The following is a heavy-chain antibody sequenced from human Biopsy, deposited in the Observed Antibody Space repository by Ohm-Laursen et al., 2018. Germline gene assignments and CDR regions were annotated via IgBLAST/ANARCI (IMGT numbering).Heavy chain of an antibody. CDR3: ARVRLVRKIISQPGDY. V-gene: IGHV3-21*01. D-gene: IGHD3-10*01. CDR1: GFTFSDYS. Sequence: GSLRLSCTASGFTFSDYSMNWVRQAPGKGLEWVSSISSSTSYIHYADSVKGRFTVSRDNAKNSLYLQMNSLRAEDTAVYYCARVRLVRKIISQPGDYWGQGTLVTVSS. CDR2: ISSSTSYI. J-gene: IGHJ4*02.